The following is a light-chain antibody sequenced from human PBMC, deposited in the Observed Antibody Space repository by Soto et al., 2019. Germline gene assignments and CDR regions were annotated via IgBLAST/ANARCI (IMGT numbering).Light chain of an antibody. V-gene: IGKV3-20*01. J-gene: IGKJ1*01. CDR2: GAS. CDR3: QQYGISSCT. Sequence: ETVLTQSPGTLSLSPGERATLSCRASQSVSSSYLAWYQQKPGQAPRLLIYGASSRATGIPDRFSGSGSGTDFTLTISRLEPEYFVVYHCQQYGISSCTFGQGTKFDIK. CDR1: QSVSSSY.